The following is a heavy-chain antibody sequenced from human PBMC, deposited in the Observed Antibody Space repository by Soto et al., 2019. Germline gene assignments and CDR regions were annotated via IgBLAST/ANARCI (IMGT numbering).Heavy chain of an antibody. D-gene: IGHD5-18*01. Sequence: QVQLVESGGGVVQPGRSLRLSCAASGFTFSSYAMHWVRQAPGKGLEWVADISYDGSNKYYADSVKGLFTISRDNSKNTLYLQMNSLRAEDTAVYYCARAPGYSHGCPYYLGQGTLVTVSS. CDR2: ISYDGSNK. V-gene: IGHV3-30-3*01. CDR1: GFTFSSYA. J-gene: IGHJ4*02. CDR3: ARAPGYSHGCPYY.